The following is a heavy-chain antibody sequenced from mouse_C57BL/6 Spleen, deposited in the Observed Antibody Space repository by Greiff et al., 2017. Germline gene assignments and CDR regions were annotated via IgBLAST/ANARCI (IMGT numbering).Heavy chain of an antibody. V-gene: IGHV1-80*01. Sequence: QVQLQQSGAELVKPGASVKISCKASGYAFSSYWMNWVKQRPGKGLEWIGQIYPGDGDTNYNGKVKGKATLTADKSSRTAYMQLSSLTSEDSAVYFCARLDYGSSYGYFDVWGTGTTVTVSS. CDR3: ARLDYGSSYGYFDV. D-gene: IGHD1-1*01. CDR2: IYPGDGDT. J-gene: IGHJ1*03. CDR1: GYAFSSYW.